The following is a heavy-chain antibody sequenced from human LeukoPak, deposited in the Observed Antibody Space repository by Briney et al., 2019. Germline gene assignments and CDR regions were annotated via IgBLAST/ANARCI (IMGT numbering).Heavy chain of an antibody. CDR3: ARATTESGYSYGYINDYYYYYMDV. J-gene: IGHJ6*03. D-gene: IGHD5-18*01. V-gene: IGHV1-24*01. CDR1: GYTLSELS. CDR2: FDPEDGET. Sequence: ASVKVSCKVSGYTLSELSIHWGRQAPGKGLEWMRGFDPEDGETIYAQKFHGRVAMTEDTYTDTAYMGLPSLRSEDTAVYYCARATTESGYSYGYINDYYYYYMDVWGKGTTVTVSS.